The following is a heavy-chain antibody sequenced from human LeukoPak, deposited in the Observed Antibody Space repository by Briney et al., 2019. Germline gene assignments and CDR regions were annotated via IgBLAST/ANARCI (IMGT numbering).Heavy chain of an antibody. J-gene: IGHJ2*01. CDR3: ARISMVRGVIFDWFFDL. CDR2: INPSGGST. CDR1: GYTFTSYY. Sequence: ASVKVSCKASGYTFTSYYMHWVRQAPGQGLEWMGIINPSGGSTSYAQKFQGRVTMTTDTSTSTAYMELRSLRSDDTAVYYCARISMVRGVIFDWFFDLWGRGTLVTVSS. V-gene: IGHV1-46*01. D-gene: IGHD3-10*01.